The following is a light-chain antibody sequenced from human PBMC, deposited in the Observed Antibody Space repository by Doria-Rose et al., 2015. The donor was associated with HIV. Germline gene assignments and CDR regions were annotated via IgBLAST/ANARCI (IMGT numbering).Light chain of an antibody. CDR2: DNN. Sequence: QSVLTQPPPVSAAPGQKVTISCSGSSSNIGNNYVAWYQQLPGTAPKVLIYDNNKRPSGIPDRFSGSKSGTSATLGITGLQTGDEADYYCGTWDSSLNIVLFGGGTKLTVL. J-gene: IGLJ2*01. CDR1: SSNIGNNY. CDR3: GTWDSSLNIVL. V-gene: IGLV1-51*01.